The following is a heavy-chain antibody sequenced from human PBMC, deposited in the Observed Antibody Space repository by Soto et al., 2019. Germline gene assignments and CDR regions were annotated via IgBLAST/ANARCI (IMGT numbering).Heavy chain of an antibody. CDR3: VRDLRNCSNGVCSS. Sequence: EVQLVESGGGLIQPGGSLRLSCAASGFTFSSYWMNWVRQVPGKGLAWVSRLNGDGSITKYADSVKGRFTISRDNAKNTLYLQMNSLGAEDSAVYYCVRDLRNCSNGVCSSWGQGTLVTVSS. CDR1: GFTFSSYW. J-gene: IGHJ4*02. CDR2: LNGDGSIT. V-gene: IGHV3-74*01. D-gene: IGHD2-8*01.